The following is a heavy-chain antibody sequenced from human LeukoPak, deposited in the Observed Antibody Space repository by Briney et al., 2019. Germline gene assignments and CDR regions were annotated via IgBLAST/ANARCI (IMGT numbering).Heavy chain of an antibody. CDR1: RYTFTSYG. CDR2: ISAYHGNT. Sequence: ASVKASCKASRYTFTSYGTSGVRQAPGQGLEWMGWISAYHGNTNYAQKLQGRVTMTTATSTSTAYMELRSLRSDDTAVYYCARRRDYDSSGYYHNWFDPWGQGTLVTVSS. V-gene: IGHV1-18*01. D-gene: IGHD3-22*01. J-gene: IGHJ5*02. CDR3: ARRRDYDSSGYYHNWFDP.